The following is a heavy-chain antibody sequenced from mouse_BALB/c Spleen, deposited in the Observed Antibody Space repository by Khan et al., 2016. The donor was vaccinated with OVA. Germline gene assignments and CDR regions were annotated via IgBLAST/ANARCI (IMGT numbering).Heavy chain of an antibody. CDR2: INPSNGYT. Sequence: QVQLKQSGAELARPGASVKMSCKASGYTFTSYTIHWIKVRPGQGLEWIGYINPSNGYTNYNQKFKDKATLTTDKSSTTAYLQLSSLTSDDSAVXNCVRDGAYHRNDGWFAYWGQGTLVTVSA. D-gene: IGHD2-14*01. J-gene: IGHJ3*01. CDR3: VRDGAYHRNDGWFAY. CDR1: GYTFTSYT. V-gene: IGHV1-4*01.